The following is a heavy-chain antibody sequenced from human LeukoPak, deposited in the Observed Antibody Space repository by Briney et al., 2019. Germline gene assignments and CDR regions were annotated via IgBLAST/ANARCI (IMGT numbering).Heavy chain of an antibody. CDR3: AKDLGGDGLGWYFDL. V-gene: IGHV3-30*18. CDR2: ISYDGSNK. CDR1: GFTFSSYG. J-gene: IGHJ2*01. Sequence: GGSLRLSCAASGFTFSSYGMHWVRQAPGKGLEWVAVISYDGSNKYYADSVKGRFTISRDNSKNTLYLQMNSLRAEDTAVYYCAKDLGGDGLGWYFDLWGRGTLVTVSS. D-gene: IGHD4-17*01.